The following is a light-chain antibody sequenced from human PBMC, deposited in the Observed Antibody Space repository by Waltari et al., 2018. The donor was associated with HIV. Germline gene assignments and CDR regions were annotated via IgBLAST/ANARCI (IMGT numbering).Light chain of an antibody. CDR1: SSAVGGYNY. CDR3: SSYTSSSTLN. Sequence: QSALTQPASVSGSPGQSITISCTGTSSAVGGYNYVSWYQQHPGKAPKLMIYDVSNRPSGFSNRFSGSKSGNTASLTISGLQAEDEADYYCSSYTSSSTLNFGGGTKLTVL. V-gene: IGLV2-14*03. CDR2: DVS. J-gene: IGLJ2*01.